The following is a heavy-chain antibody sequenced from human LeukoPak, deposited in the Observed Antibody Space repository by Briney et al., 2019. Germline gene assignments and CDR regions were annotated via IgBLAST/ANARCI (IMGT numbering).Heavy chain of an antibody. Sequence: GGSLRLSCAASGFTFDDYGMSWVRRAPGKGLEWVSGLNWNGGSTGYADSVKGRFTISRDNAKNSLYLQMNSLRAEDTALYYCARVAIGGHYYYYYMDVWGKGTTVTVTS. CDR3: ARVAIGGHYYYYYMDV. V-gene: IGHV3-20*04. CDR2: LNWNGGST. D-gene: IGHD2/OR15-2a*01. CDR1: GFTFDDYG. J-gene: IGHJ6*03.